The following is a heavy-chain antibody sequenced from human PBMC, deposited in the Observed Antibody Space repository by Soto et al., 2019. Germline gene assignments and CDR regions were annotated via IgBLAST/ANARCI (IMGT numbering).Heavy chain of an antibody. J-gene: IGHJ5*02. Sequence: QVQLQESGPGLVKPSQTLSLTCTVSGGSISSGGYYWSWIRQHPGKGLEWIGYIYYSGSTYYNPYLKSRVTISVDTSKNQFSLKLSSVTAADTAVYYCARYYDYSNYRWFDPWGQGTLVTVSS. D-gene: IGHD4-4*01. CDR1: GGSISSGGYY. CDR2: IYYSGST. V-gene: IGHV4-31*03. CDR3: ARYYDYSNYRWFDP.